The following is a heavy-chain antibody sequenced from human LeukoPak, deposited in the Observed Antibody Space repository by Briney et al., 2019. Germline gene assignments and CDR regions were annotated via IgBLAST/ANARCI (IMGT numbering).Heavy chain of an antibody. J-gene: IGHJ4*02. D-gene: IGHD3-16*01. V-gene: IGHV4-38-2*02. CDR2: IYHSGST. CDR1: TYSISSGFY. CDR3: ARGGSYASRLAY. Sequence: PSGTLSLTCTVSTYSISSGFYWGWIRQPPGQGLEWIGSIYHSGSTYYNPSLKSRVTISVDTSKNQFSLKLSSVTAADTAVYYCARGGSYASRLAYWGQGTLVTVSS.